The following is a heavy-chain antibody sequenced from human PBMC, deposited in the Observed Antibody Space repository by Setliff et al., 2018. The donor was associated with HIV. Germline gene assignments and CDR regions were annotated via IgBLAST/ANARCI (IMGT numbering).Heavy chain of an antibody. CDR2: IYWDDDK. D-gene: IGHD3-22*01. Sequence: ESGPTLVNPTQTLTLTCSLSGFSLNTAGVGVAWIRQPPGKALEWLALIYWDDDKRFSPSLSSRLTITKDTSKNQVVLTMANMDPVDTATYFCAHYYDSSGFYNSFDYWGQGALVTVSS. J-gene: IGHJ4*02. CDR1: GFSLNTAGVG. CDR3: AHYYDSSGFYNSFDY. V-gene: IGHV2-5*02.